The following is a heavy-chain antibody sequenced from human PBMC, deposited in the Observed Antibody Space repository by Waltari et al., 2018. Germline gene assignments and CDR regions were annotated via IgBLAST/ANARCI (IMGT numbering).Heavy chain of an antibody. Sequence: QVQLQESGPGLVKPSETLTLTCSVSGGSISNSYWTWVRQSAGKGLEWLGRVYISGHTSYNPSLESRVTMSLDTSSNEFSLKLRFVTAADTGVYFCARSGDFGDYDAWGQGTLVTVS. CDR2: VYISGHT. V-gene: IGHV4-4*07. CDR1: GGSISNSY. J-gene: IGHJ5*02. CDR3: ARSGDFGDYDA. D-gene: IGHD2-21*02.